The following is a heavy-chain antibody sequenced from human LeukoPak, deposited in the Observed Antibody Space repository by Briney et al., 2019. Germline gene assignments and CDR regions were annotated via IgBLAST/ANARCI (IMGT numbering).Heavy chain of an antibody. CDR2: IYSGGST. J-gene: IGHJ6*01. D-gene: IGHD3-22*01. CDR1: GFTVSSNY. CDR3: ASRESSVIGYGMDX. Sequence: GGSLRLSCAASGFTVSSNYMSWVRQAPGKGLEWASVIYSGGSTYYADSVKGRFTISRDNSKNTLYLQMNSLRAEDTAVYYCASRESSVIGYGMDXXXXXXXVTXSS. V-gene: IGHV3-66*01.